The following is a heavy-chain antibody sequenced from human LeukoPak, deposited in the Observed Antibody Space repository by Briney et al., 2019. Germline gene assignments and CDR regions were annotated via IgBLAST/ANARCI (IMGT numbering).Heavy chain of an antibody. CDR2: IKQDGDLK. D-gene: IGHD3-10*01. CDR1: GFIFSRYW. J-gene: IGHJ4*02. Sequence: PGGSPKLSCAASGFIFSRYWMSWVRQAPGKGLEWVANIKQDGDLKYYVDSVEGRFTISRDNAKNSLYLQMNSLNTEDTAVYYCARFAKGYGSGDIDYWGQGTLVTVSS. V-gene: IGHV3-7*01. CDR3: ARFAKGYGSGDIDY.